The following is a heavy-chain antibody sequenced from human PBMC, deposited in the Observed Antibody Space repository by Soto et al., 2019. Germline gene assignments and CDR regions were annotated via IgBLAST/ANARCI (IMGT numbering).Heavy chain of an antibody. J-gene: IGHJ5*02. CDR2: ISTYDDKT. V-gene: IGHV1-18*01. Sequence: QVQLVQSGAEVKTPGASVKVSCRASGYSFRTHGISWVRQAPGQGLEWMGWISTYDDKTNFPQKCNGRIPMTTVTSTNTAYMKLMSLTSDDTAVYFCARDLGYCNSSGCFRNWFDPWGQGTLVTVSS. CDR1: GYSFRTHG. CDR3: ARDLGYCNSSGCFRNWFDP. D-gene: IGHD2-15*01.